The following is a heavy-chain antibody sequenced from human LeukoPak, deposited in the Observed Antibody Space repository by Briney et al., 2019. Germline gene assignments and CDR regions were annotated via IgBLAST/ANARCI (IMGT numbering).Heavy chain of an antibody. Sequence: ASVKVSCKASGYTFTSYGISWVRQAPGQGLEWMGIINPSGGSTSYAQKFQGRVTMTRDTPTSTVYMELSSLRSEDTAVYYCAAPTEVVVVVAATEADYYGMDAWGQGTTVTVSS. V-gene: IGHV1-46*01. J-gene: IGHJ6*02. D-gene: IGHD2-15*01. CDR3: AAPTEVVVVVAATEADYYGMDA. CDR1: GYTFTSYG. CDR2: INPSGGST.